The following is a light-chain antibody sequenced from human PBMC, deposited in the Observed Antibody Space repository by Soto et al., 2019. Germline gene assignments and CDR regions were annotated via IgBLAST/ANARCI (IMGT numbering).Light chain of an antibody. Sequence: EIVLTQSPATLSLSPGERSTLACRASQSVTSYLAWYQQRPGQAPRLLIYDASRRATGIPARFSGSGSGADFTLTISSLEPEDFAVYYCQQRSSWPITFGQGRLLEIK. CDR1: QSVTSY. CDR2: DAS. J-gene: IGKJ5*01. V-gene: IGKV3-11*01. CDR3: QQRSSWPIT.